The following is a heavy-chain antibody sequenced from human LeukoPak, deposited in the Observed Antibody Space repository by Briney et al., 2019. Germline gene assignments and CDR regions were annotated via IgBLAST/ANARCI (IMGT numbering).Heavy chain of an antibody. V-gene: IGHV7-4-1*02. CDR3: ARLNKPDGYNDAFDI. CDR2: INTNTGNP. Sequence: ASVKVSCKASGYTFTSYAMNWVRQAPGQGLEWMGWINTNTGNPTYAQGFTGRFVFSLDTSVSTAYLQISSLKAGDTAVYYCARLNKPDGYNDAFDIWGQGTMVTVSS. CDR1: GYTFTSYA. D-gene: IGHD5-24*01. J-gene: IGHJ3*02.